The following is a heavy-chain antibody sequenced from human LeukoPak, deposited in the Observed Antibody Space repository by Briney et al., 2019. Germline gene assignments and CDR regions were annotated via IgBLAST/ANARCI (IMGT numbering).Heavy chain of an antibody. CDR3: ARAPSGCGGTCPFDS. D-gene: IGHD2-15*01. J-gene: IGHJ4*02. Sequence: PSQTLSLTCTVSGGSISSGDYYWTWIRQHPGKGLEWIGYIYYSGSSFYNPSLKSRVTMSVDTSKNQFSLKLSSVTAADTAVYYCARAPSGCGGTCPFDSWDQGTLVTVSS. V-gene: IGHV4-31*03. CDR2: IYYSGSS. CDR1: GGSISSGDYY.